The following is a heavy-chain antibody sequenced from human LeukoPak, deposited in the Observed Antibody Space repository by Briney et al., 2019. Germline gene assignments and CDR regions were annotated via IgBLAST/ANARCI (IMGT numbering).Heavy chain of an antibody. CDR1: GFTFSTYA. J-gene: IGHJ3*01. D-gene: IGHD2-15*01. CDR3: AKRPDLPIVELLGAFDF. CDR2: ISYDGTKK. V-gene: IGHV3-30-3*02. Sequence: GGSLRLSCAASGFTFSTYAMHWVRQAPGKGLEWVAVISYDGTKKYYTESVKGRFTISRDNSKDTVYLQMSSLRTEDTAVYFCAKRPDLPIVELLGAFDFWGHGTVVTVSS.